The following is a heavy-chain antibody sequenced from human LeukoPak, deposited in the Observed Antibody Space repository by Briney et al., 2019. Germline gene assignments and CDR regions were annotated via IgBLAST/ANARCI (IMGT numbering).Heavy chain of an antibody. D-gene: IGHD3-3*01. J-gene: IGHJ4*02. V-gene: IGHV4-4*07. Sequence: SETLFLTCTVSGGSISSYYWSWIRQPAGKGLEWIGRIYTSGSTNYNPSLKSRVTMSVDTSKNQFSLKLSSVTAADTAVYYCARDLRSGYYIHYFDYWGQGTLVTVSS. CDR3: ARDLRSGYYIHYFDY. CDR1: GGSISSYY. CDR2: IYTSGST.